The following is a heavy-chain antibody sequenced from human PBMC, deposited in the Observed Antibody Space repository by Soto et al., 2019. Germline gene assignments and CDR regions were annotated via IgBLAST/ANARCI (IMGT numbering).Heavy chain of an antibody. D-gene: IGHD2-21*02. Sequence: ASVKVSCKASGYTFTSYDINWVRQATGQGLEWMGWMNPNSGNTGYAQKFQGRVTMTRNTSISTAYMELSSLKSEDTAVYYCARGTAILYAFDIWGQGTMVTVSS. J-gene: IGHJ3*02. CDR2: MNPNSGNT. V-gene: IGHV1-8*01. CDR1: GYTFTSYD. CDR3: ARGTAILYAFDI.